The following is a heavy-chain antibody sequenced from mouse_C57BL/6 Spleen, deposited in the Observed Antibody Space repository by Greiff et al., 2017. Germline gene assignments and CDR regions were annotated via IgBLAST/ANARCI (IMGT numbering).Heavy chain of an antibody. CDR3: ARSAIYYDYAWFAY. Sequence: EVQLQQSGPELVKPGASVKMSCKASGYTFTDYNMHWVKQSHGKSLEWIGYINPNNGGTSYNQKFKGKATLTVNKSSSTAYMELRSLTSEDSAVYYCARSAIYYDYAWFAYWGQGTLVTVSA. CDR2: INPNNGGT. D-gene: IGHD2-4*01. CDR1: GYTFTDYN. V-gene: IGHV1-22*01. J-gene: IGHJ3*01.